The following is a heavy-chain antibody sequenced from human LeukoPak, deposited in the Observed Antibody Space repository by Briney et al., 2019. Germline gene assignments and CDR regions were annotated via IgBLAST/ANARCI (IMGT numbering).Heavy chain of an antibody. Sequence: GGSLRLSCAASGFTFSSYSMNWVRQAPGKGLEWVSSISSSSSYIYYADSVKGRFTISRDNAKNSLYLQMNSLRAEDTAVYYCARATLIVSGAFDIWGQGTMVTVSS. CDR1: GFTFSSYS. CDR2: ISSSSSYI. J-gene: IGHJ3*02. CDR3: ARATLIVSGAFDI. D-gene: IGHD2-15*01. V-gene: IGHV3-21*01.